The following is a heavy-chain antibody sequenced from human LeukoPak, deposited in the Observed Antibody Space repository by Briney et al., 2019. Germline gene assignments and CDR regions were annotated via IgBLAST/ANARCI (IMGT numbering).Heavy chain of an antibody. CDR3: AKEVGYGENWFDP. CDR2: IRYDGSNK. V-gene: IGHV3-30*02. D-gene: IGHD4-17*01. J-gene: IGHJ5*02. Sequence: GGPLRLSCAASGFTFSSYGMHWVRQAPGKGLEGVAFIRYDGSNKYYADSVKGRFTISRDNSKNTLYLQMNSLRAEDTAVYYCAKEVGYGENWFDPWGQGTLVTVSS. CDR1: GFTFSSYG.